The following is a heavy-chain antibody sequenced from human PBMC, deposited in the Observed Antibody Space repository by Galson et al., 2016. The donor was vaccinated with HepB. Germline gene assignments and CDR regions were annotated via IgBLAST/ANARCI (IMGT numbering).Heavy chain of an antibody. CDR1: GFTFNTYA. V-gene: IGHV3-23*01. Sequence: SLRLSCAASGFTFNTYALGWIRQAPGKGLEWVSSISGSGASTFYADSVEGRFTISRDNAKNTLNLQMSGLRPEDTATYYCGGFCGIIDIPRNAFEIWGHGTLVTVSS. D-gene: IGHD1-26*01. CDR3: GGFCGIIDIPRNAFEI. CDR2: ISGSGAST. J-gene: IGHJ3*02.